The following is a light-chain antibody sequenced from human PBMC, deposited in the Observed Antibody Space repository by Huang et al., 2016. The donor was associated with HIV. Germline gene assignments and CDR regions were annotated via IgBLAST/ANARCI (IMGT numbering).Light chain of an antibody. V-gene: IGKV3-15*01. Sequence: EVLLTQSPATLSVSPGERATRSCRASQSVSTNLDGYQQKPGQAPRLLIDGASTRATCVPARFSGSGSGTEFTLTISSLQSEDSAVYYCQQYNSWPPLFTFGPGTKVDIK. CDR1: QSVSTN. CDR3: QQYNSWPPLFT. CDR2: GAS. J-gene: IGKJ3*01.